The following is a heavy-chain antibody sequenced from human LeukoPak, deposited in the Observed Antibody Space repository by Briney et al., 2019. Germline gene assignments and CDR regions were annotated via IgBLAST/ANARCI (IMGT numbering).Heavy chain of an antibody. D-gene: IGHD3-16*01. CDR1: GFTFSSYA. V-gene: IGHV3-30*04. CDR2: ISYDGSNK. CDR3: AKDQYVDPRYGMDV. Sequence: GGSLRLSCAASGFTFSSYAMHWVRQAPGKGLEWVAVISYDGSNKYYADSVKGRFTISRDNSKNTLYLQMNSLRAEDTAVYYCAKDQYVDPRYGMDVWGQGTTVTVSS. J-gene: IGHJ6*02.